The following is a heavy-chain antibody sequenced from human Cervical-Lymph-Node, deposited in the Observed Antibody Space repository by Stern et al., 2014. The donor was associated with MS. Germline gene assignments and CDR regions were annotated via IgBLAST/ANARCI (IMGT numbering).Heavy chain of an antibody. CDR3: ARDNYGTDY. CDR2: ITSDGSST. J-gene: IGHJ4*02. CDR1: GFTFRHYW. D-gene: IGHD3-16*01. Sequence: EVQLVESGGDLVQPGGSLRLSCVASGFTFRHYWMQWVRQAPGKGLVWVSHITSDGSSTTYADSVKGRFTVSRDNAKNTLYLQMDSLRAEDTAVYFCARDNYGTDYWGQGTLVTVSS. V-gene: IGHV3-74*01.